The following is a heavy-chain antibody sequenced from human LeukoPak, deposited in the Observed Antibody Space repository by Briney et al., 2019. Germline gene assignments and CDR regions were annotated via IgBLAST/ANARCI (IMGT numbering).Heavy chain of an antibody. CDR3: ARVVVPAAVTASNWFDP. D-gene: IGHD2-2*01. V-gene: IGHV4-34*01. Sequence: PSETLSLTCAAYGGSFSGYYWSWIRQPPGKGLEWIGEINHSGSTNYNPSLKSRVTISVDTSKNQFSLKLSSVTAADTAVYYCARVVVPAAVTASNWFDPWGQGTLVTVSS. CDR2: INHSGST. J-gene: IGHJ5*02. CDR1: GGSFSGYY.